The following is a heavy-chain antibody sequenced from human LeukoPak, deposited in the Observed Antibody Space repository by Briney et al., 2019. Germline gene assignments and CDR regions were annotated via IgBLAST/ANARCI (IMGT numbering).Heavy chain of an antibody. Sequence: SETLSLTCTLSGGSISSYYWSWIRQPPGKGLEWIGYIYYRGSTNYNPSLKSRVTISVDTSKNQFSLKLSSVTAADTAVYYCASPRDTHSGSFLFDYWGQGTLVTVSS. CDR3: ASPRDTHSGSFLFDY. CDR1: GGSISSYY. D-gene: IGHD1-26*01. J-gene: IGHJ4*02. CDR2: IYYRGST. V-gene: IGHV4-59*01.